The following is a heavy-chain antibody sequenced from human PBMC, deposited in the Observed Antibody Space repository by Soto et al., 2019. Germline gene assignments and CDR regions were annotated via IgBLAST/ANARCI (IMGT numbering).Heavy chain of an antibody. D-gene: IGHD6-13*01. CDR1: GFIVSSSY. Sequence: DVQLVETGGGLIQPGGSLRLSCAASGFIVSSSYMSWVRQAPGKGLEWVSVIYSAGRTYYADSVKGRFTISRDNSKNTLYLQLNSRSAEDTAVYYCARCSGWYGQCYFDCWGQGTLVTVSS. CDR2: IYSAGRT. V-gene: IGHV3-53*02. J-gene: IGHJ4*02. CDR3: ARCSGWYGQCYFDC.